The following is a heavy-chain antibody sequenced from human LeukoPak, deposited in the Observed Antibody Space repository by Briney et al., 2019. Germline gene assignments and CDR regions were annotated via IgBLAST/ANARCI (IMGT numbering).Heavy chain of an antibody. CDR3: ARGGIAAPGGDYYFDY. Sequence: SETLSLTCAVYGVSFSGYYWSWVRQPPGKGLEWIGEINHSGSTNYNPPLKSRVTISVDTSKNQFSLKLSSVTAADTAVYYCARGGIAAPGGDYYFDYWGQGTLVTVSS. D-gene: IGHD6-13*01. CDR2: INHSGST. V-gene: IGHV4-34*01. CDR1: GVSFSGYY. J-gene: IGHJ4*02.